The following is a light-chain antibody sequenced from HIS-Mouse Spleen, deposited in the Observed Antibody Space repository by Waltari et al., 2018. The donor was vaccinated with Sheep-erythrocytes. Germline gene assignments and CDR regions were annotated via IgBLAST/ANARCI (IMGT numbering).Light chain of an antibody. Sequence: DIQMTQSPSSLSASVGDRVTITCRASQSISSYLNWYQQKPGKAPKLLIYAASSLQGGVPSRFSGSGAGTDFTLTISSLQPEDVATYYCRQSYSTPRTFGQGTKVEIK. CDR2: AAS. CDR1: QSISSY. V-gene: IGKV1-39*01. J-gene: IGKJ1*01. CDR3: RQSYSTPRT.